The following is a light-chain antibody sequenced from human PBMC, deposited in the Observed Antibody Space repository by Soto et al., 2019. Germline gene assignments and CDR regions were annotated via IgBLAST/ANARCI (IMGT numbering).Light chain of an antibody. J-gene: IGLJ3*02. V-gene: IGLV1-40*01. Sequence: QSVLTQPPSVSGAPGQRVTISCTGSSSNIGTGYDVHWYQQLPGTAPKLLIYGNTNRPSGVPDRFSGSKSGTSASLAITGRQAEDEADYYCQSWDSSLSGVVFGGGTKLTVL. CDR1: SSNIGTGYD. CDR3: QSWDSSLSGVV. CDR2: GNT.